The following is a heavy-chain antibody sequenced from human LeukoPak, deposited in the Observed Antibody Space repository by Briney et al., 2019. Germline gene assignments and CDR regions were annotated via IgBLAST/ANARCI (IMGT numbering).Heavy chain of an antibody. CDR1: GGSISSYY. Sequence: SETLSLTCTVSGGSISSYYWSWIRQPPGKGLEWIGYIYYSGSTNYNPSLKSRVTISVDTSKNQFSLKLSSVTAADTAVYYCARESNGVQWLEKNAFDIWGQGTMVTVSS. CDR2: IYYSGST. D-gene: IGHD6-19*01. V-gene: IGHV4-59*01. J-gene: IGHJ3*02. CDR3: ARESNGVQWLEKNAFDI.